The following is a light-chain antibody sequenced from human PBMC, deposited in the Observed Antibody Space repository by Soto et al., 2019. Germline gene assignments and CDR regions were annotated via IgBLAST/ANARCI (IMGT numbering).Light chain of an antibody. CDR3: QQYGSSSLT. CDR2: GAS. CDR1: QSVSSSY. V-gene: IGKV3-20*01. J-gene: IGKJ4*01. Sequence: EIVLTQSPGTLSLSPGEIATLSCRASQSVSSSYLAWYQQKPGQAPRLLIYGASSRATGIPDRFSGSGSVTDFTLTISRLGPEDFAVYYCQQYGSSSLTFGGGTKVEIK.